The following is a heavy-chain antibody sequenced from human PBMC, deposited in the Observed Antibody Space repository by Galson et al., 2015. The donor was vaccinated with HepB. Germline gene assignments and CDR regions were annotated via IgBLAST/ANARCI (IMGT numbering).Heavy chain of an antibody. J-gene: IGHJ1*01. CDR3: AAGRGYYYDGPGHAEYFQH. CDR2: VYPGDSDT. CDR1: GSRFSTYW. D-gene: IGHD3-22*01. V-gene: IGHV5-51*01. Sequence: QSGAEVKQPGESLKISCTGSGSRFSTYWIAWVRQMPGKGLEWMGIVYPGDSDTRYSPSFQGLVTISADKSISTAYLQWSSLKASDTAMYYCAAGRGYYYDGPGHAEYFQHWGQGTLVTVSS.